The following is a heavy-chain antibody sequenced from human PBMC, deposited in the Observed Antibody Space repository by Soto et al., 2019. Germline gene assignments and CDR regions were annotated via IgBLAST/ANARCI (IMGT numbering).Heavy chain of an antibody. D-gene: IGHD2-21*02. CDR1: GGIFSNYT. CDR3: AGAYCGCDCYFRYFQH. CDR2: IIPIIDAA. V-gene: IGHV1-69*12. J-gene: IGHJ1*01. Sequence: QVQLVQSGAEVKKPGSSVKVSCKASGGIFSNYTLSWVRQAPGQGLEWMGGIIPIIDAANYAQKFQDRVTITADESTSTDYMELSRMRCEDTDVYYCAGAYCGCDCYFRYFQHWGQGTLVTVSS.